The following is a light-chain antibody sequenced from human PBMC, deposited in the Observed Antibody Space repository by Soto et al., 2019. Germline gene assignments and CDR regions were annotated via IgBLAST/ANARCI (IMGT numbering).Light chain of an antibody. CDR3: QQYNSYWT. J-gene: IGKJ1*01. CDR2: KAS. Sequence: DIQMTQSPSTLSVSVGDRVTITCRASQSISSWLAWYQQKPGKAPKLLIYKASSVESGVPSRFSGSGTGKEFTLTISSLQPDDFATYYCQQYNSYWTVGQGTKVEIK. CDR1: QSISSW. V-gene: IGKV1-5*03.